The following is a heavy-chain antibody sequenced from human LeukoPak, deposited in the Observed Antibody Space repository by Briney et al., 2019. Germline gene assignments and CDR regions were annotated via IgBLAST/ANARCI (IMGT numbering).Heavy chain of an antibody. V-gene: IGHV4-59*08. CDR2: ISDIGSI. CDR3: AGHHPRNTVDF. D-gene: IGHD2/OR15-2a*01. CDR1: GGSFSSYY. J-gene: IGHJ4*02. Sequence: SETLSLTCAVYGGSFSSYYWSWIRQPPGRGLEWIAYISDIGSINYNPSLKSRVTISLDTSKNQFSLKLSSVTAADTAVYYCAGHHPRNTVDFWGQGTLVTVSS.